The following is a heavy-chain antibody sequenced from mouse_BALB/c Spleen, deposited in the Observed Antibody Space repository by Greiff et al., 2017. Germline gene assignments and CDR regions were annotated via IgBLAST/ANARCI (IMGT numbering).Heavy chain of an antibody. V-gene: IGHV14-3*02. CDR2: IDPANGNT. CDR3: ARNGLTGTTWFAY. D-gene: IGHD4-1*01. J-gene: IGHJ3*01. CDR1: GFNIKDTY. Sequence: EVQLQQSGAELVKPGASVKLSCTASGFNIKDTYMHWVKQRPEQGLEWIGRIDPANGNTKYDPKFQGKATITADTSSNTAYLQLSSLTSEDTAVYYCARNGLTGTTWFAYWGQGTLVTVSA.